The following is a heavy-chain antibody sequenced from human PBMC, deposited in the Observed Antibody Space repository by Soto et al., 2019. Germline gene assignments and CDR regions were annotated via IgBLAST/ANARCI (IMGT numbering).Heavy chain of an antibody. J-gene: IGHJ4*02. CDR2: IDWDDDK. CDR3: ARGPFDYDSLVTFDY. V-gene: IGHV2-70*11. Sequence: SGPTLVKPTQTLTLTCTFSGFSLSTSGMCVSWIRQPPGKALEWLARIDWDDDKYYSTSLKTRLTISKDTSKNQVVLTMTNMDPVDTATYYCARGPFDYDSLVTFDYWGQGTLVTVSS. CDR1: GFSLSTSGMC. D-gene: IGHD5-12*01.